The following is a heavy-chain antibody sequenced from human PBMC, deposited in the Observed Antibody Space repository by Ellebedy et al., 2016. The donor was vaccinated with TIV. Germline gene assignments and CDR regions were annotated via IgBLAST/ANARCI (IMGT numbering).Heavy chain of an antibody. CDR1: GFTVSSNY. CDR2: QHSTDIP. V-gene: IGHV3-53*01. J-gene: IGHJ1*01. D-gene: IGHD2-8*02. Sequence: GESLKISCVASGFTVSSNYMFWVRQAPGKGLEWVALQHSTDIPYYADSVRGRFTVSRDDSQNKLFLQMNNLRGDETAVYYCARTDCSGRSCYSFFNHWGQGTLVTVSS. CDR3: ARTDCSGRSCYSFFNH.